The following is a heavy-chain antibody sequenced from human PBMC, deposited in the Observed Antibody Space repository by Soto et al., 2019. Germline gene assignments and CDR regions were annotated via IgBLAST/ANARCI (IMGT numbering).Heavy chain of an antibody. CDR3: ARFPIVVTNRGWFDP. V-gene: IGHV4-59*01. D-gene: IGHD5-12*01. Sequence: QVHLQESGPGLVKPSETLSLTCTISGGSISRYYWSWIRQPPGKGLEWIGYIYYSGSTNYNPSLKSRVTLSVNTSKNQFSLNLDSVTAADTAVYYCARFPIVVTNRGWFDPWGQGTLVTVSS. CDR1: GGSISRYY. CDR2: IYYSGST. J-gene: IGHJ5*02.